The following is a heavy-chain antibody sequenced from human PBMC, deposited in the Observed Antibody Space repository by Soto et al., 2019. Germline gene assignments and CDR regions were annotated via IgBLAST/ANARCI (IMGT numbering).Heavy chain of an antibody. V-gene: IGHV1-18*01. Sequence: QGQLVQSGAEVKEPGASVKVSCKASGYTFSYYGISWVRQAPGQGLQWMGWISAYRGDANYGKKFQGRLTMTTDTSTSTAYMELRSLRSDDTAVYYCARDAYGDDEEDCFDPWGQGTLVIVSS. J-gene: IGHJ5*02. CDR3: ARDAYGDDEEDCFDP. D-gene: IGHD4-17*01. CDR1: GYTFSYYG. CDR2: ISAYRGDA.